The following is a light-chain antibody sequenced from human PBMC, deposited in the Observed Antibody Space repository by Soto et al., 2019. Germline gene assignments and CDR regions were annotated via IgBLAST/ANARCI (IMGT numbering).Light chain of an antibody. Sequence: QSVLTQPASVSGSPGQSITISCTGTSSDVCGYNYVSWYQHHPGKAPKLIIFDVSDRPSGISDRFSASKSGNTASLTISGLQAEDEADYYCCSYSSGSTPWVFGTGTKVTVL. CDR2: DVS. CDR3: CSYSSGSTPWV. J-gene: IGLJ1*01. CDR1: SSDVCGYNY. V-gene: IGLV2-14*03.